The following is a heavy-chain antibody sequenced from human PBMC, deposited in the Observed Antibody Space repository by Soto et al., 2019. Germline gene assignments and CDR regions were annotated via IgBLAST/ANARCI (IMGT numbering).Heavy chain of an antibody. V-gene: IGHV3-30-3*01. Sequence: GGSLRLSCAASGFTFSSYAMHWVRQAPGKGLEWVAVISYDGSNKYYADSVKGRFTISRDNSKNTLYLQMNSLRAEDTAVYYCAREKIEWELGYYFDYWGQGTLVTVSS. D-gene: IGHD1-26*01. CDR2: ISYDGSNK. CDR1: GFTFSSYA. J-gene: IGHJ4*02. CDR3: AREKIEWELGYYFDY.